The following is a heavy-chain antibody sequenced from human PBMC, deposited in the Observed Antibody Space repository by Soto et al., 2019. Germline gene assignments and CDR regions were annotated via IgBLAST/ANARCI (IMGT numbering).Heavy chain of an antibody. D-gene: IGHD3-10*01. CDR1: GGTFNNYA. CDR2: IIPTVGTG. V-gene: IGHV1-69*01. Sequence: QVLLVQSGPEVTKPGSSVKVSCKASGGTFNNYAINWVRQAPGKGLEWMGGIIPTVGTGNHAQKFQGRVTITADESTTTAYMELNSLRSEDTAIYYCSSFDGTLVRGGRSSPYEMDVWGQGTRVIVSS. J-gene: IGHJ6*02. CDR3: SSFDGTLVRGGRSSPYEMDV.